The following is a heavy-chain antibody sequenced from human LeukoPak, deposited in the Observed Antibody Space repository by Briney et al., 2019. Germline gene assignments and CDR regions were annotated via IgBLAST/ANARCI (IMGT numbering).Heavy chain of an antibody. D-gene: IGHD2-15*01. CDR2: ISSNGGST. CDR3: AKDLSGGSCY. CDR1: GFTFSSYA. Sequence: GGSLRLSCAASGFTFSSYAMHWVRQAPGKGLEYVSAISSNGGSTYYANSVKGRFTISRDNSKNTLYLQMGSLRAEDMAVYYCAKDLSGGSCYWGQGTLVTVSS. V-gene: IGHV3-64*01. J-gene: IGHJ4*02.